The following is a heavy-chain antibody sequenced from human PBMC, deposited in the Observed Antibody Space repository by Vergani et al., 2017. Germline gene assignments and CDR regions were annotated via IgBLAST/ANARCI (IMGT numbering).Heavy chain of an antibody. J-gene: IGHJ5*02. Sequence: QVQLQESGPGLVKPSETLSLTCTVSGGSISSYYWSWIRQPPGKGLEWIGYIYYSGITNYNPSLKSPVTISVDTSKNQFSLKLSSVTAADTAVYYCARSSSGWSNASGYPFDPWGQGTQVTVSS. D-gene: IGHD6-13*01. CDR2: IYYSGIT. V-gene: IGHV4-59*01. CDR3: ARSSSGWSNASGYPFDP. CDR1: GGSISSYY.